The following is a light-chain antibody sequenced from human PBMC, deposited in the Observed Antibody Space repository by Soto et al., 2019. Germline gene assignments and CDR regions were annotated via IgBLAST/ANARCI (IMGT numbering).Light chain of an antibody. V-gene: IGKV1-13*02. CDR2: DAS. J-gene: IGKJ1*01. Sequence: AIQLTQSPSSLSASVGDRVTITCRASQGISSALAWYQQKPGKAPKVLIYDASSLESGVPSRFSGSGSGTDFTLTISSLQPEDFATDYCQQFNSYPWTFGQGTKVEIK. CDR3: QQFNSYPWT. CDR1: QGISSA.